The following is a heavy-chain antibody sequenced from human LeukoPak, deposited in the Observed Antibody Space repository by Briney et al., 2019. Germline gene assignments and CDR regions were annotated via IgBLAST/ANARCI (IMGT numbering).Heavy chain of an antibody. Sequence: GGSLRLSCVVSRLTFNSNAMYWVRQAPGKGLEWVSGISVSGGSEYYADSVKGRFSVSRDNSKHTVYLQMNSLRAEDTAEYFCASHAHDYDSSGYFDSWGQGALVTVSS. CDR1: RLTFNSNA. J-gene: IGHJ4*02. CDR2: ISVSGGSE. V-gene: IGHV3-23*01. CDR3: ASHAHDYDSSGYFDS. D-gene: IGHD3-22*01.